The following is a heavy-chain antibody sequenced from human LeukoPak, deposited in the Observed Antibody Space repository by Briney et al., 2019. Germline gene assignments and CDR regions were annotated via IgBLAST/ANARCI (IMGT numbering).Heavy chain of an antibody. CDR1: GGSISSGGYY. Sequence: SQTLSLTCTVSGGSISSGGYYWSWIRQHPGKGLEWIGYIYYSGSTYYNPPLKSRVTISVDTSKNQFSLKLSSVTAADTAVYYCARDNIRYGVLSQVGMDVWGQGTTVTVSS. CDR2: IYYSGST. J-gene: IGHJ6*02. V-gene: IGHV4-31*03. CDR3: ARDNIRYGVLSQVGMDV. D-gene: IGHD4-17*01.